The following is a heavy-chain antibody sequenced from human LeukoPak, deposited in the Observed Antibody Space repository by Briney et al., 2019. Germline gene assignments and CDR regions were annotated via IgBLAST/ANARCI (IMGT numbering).Heavy chain of an antibody. CDR3: ARRYNWNDRWD. CDR2: IYYSGST. CDR1: GGSISSTNYY. Sequence: SETLSLTSTVSGGSISSTNYYWGWIRQPPGKGLEWIGSIYYSGSTYYNPSLKSRLTISLDTSKNQFSLRLSSVTAADTAFYYCARRYNWNDRWDWGQGTLVTVSP. V-gene: IGHV4-39*07. D-gene: IGHD1-1*01. J-gene: IGHJ4*02.